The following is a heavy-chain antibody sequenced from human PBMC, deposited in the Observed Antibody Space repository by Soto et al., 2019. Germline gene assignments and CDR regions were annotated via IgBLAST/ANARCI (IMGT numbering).Heavy chain of an antibody. CDR1: GYTFTGYY. J-gene: IGHJ6*02. D-gene: IGHD2-8*01. V-gene: IGHV1-2*04. Sequence: ASVKVSCKASGYTFTGYYMHWVRQAPGQGLEWMGWINPNSGGTNYAQKFQGWVTMTRDTSISTAYMELSRLRSDDTAVYYCARDSRYCTNGVCYTGRVYYYYGMDVWGQGTTVTVSS. CDR3: ARDSRYCTNGVCYTGRVYYYYGMDV. CDR2: INPNSGGT.